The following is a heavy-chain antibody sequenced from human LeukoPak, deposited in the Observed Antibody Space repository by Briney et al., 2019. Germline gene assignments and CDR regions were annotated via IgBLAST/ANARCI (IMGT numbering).Heavy chain of an antibody. J-gene: IGHJ4*02. Sequence: GGSLRLSCAASGFTFSNYWMHWVRQVPGKGLMWVSRINNDGSITSYADSVKGRFTISRDNAKNTLYLQMNSLRAKDTAVYYCVRGYCSSTSCPTLYYYWGQGSLVTVSS. D-gene: IGHD2-2*01. CDR1: GFTFSNYW. V-gene: IGHV3-74*01. CDR3: VRGYCSSTSCPTLYYY. CDR2: INNDGSIT.